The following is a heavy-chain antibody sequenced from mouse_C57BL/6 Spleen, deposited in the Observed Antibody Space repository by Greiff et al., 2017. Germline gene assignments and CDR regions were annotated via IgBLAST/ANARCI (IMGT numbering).Heavy chain of an antibody. V-gene: IGHV5-6*02. J-gene: IGHJ2*01. CDR3: ARRNFTTVVEYYFDY. CDR1: EFPFSTYG. CDR2: ISSGGSYT. Sequence: EVKLEESGGALVKPEGSLKLSCAASEFPFSTYGMSWVRRTPDRRLEWAATISSGGSYTYYPDSVKGRLTISRDNAKNTLYLQMSSLKSEDTAMYYGARRNFTTVVEYYFDYWGQGTTLTVSS. D-gene: IGHD1-1*01.